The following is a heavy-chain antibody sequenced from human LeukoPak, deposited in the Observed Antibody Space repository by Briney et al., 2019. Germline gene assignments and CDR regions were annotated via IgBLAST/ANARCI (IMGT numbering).Heavy chain of an antibody. Sequence: WETLSLTCAVYGGSLSGYYWSWIRQPPGKGLEWIGEINHSGSTNYNPSLKSRVTISVDTSKNQFSLKLSSVTAADTAVYYCARRAGYGSGSYLNWFDPWGQGTLVTVSS. CDR3: ARRAGYGSGSYLNWFDP. D-gene: IGHD3-10*01. V-gene: IGHV4-34*01. J-gene: IGHJ5*02. CDR2: INHSGST. CDR1: GGSLSGYY.